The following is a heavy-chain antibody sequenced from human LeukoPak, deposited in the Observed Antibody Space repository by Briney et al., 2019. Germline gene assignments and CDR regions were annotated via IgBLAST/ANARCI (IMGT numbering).Heavy chain of an antibody. J-gene: IGHJ6*03. V-gene: IGHV4-4*07. Sequence: TSETLSLTCTVSGGSISSYYWSWIRQPAGKGLEWIGRIYTSGSTNYNPSLKSRVTMSVDTSKNQFSLKLSSVTAADTAVYYCARGSSIQLWLVDYYYMDVWGKGTTVTISS. CDR2: IYTSGST. CDR3: ARGSSIQLWLVDYYYMDV. D-gene: IGHD5-18*01. CDR1: GGSISSYY.